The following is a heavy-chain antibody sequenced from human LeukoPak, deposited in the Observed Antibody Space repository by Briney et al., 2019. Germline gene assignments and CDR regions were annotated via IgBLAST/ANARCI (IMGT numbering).Heavy chain of an antibody. J-gene: IGHJ6*03. V-gene: IGHV4-4*07. D-gene: IGHD2-2*01. CDR3: ARDWRPYCSSTSCYYYYYMDV. Sequence: PSETLSLTCTVSGRSISSYYWSWIRQPAGKGLEWIGRIYTSGSNNYNPSLKGRVTMSVDTSKNQFSLKLSCVTAADTAVYYCARDWRPYCSSTSCYYYYYMDVWGKGTTVTVSS. CDR2: IYTSGSN. CDR1: GRSISSYY.